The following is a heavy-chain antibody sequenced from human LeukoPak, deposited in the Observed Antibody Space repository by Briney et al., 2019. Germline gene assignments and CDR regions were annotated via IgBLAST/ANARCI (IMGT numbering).Heavy chain of an antibody. D-gene: IGHD3-10*01. CDR3: ARGQNVLLWFGELLGPNWFDP. J-gene: IGHJ5*02. Sequence: PGGSLRLSCAASGFTFSSYSMNWVRQAPGKGLEWVSYISSSSSTIYYADSVKGRFTISRDNAKNSLYLQMNSLRDEDTAVYYCARGQNVLLWFGELLGPNWFDPWGQGTLVTVPS. CDR1: GFTFSSYS. CDR2: ISSSSSTI. V-gene: IGHV3-48*02.